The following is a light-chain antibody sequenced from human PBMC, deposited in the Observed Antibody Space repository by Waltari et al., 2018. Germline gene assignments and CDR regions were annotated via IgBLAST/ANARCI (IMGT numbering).Light chain of an antibody. CDR1: QGISKF. Sequence: DIQMTQSPSSLAASVGGRVTITGRASQGISKFLAWFRQKPGKAPESLIYGASSLQSGVPSRFSGSGSGTDFTLTISSLQPEEFASYYCQQYKTFPLTFGGGTKVEIK. CDR2: GAS. CDR3: QQYKTFPLT. J-gene: IGKJ4*01. V-gene: IGKV1-16*01.